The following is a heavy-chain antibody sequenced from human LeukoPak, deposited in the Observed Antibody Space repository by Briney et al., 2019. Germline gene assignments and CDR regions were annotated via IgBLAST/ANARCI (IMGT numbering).Heavy chain of an antibody. CDR1: GFTFSNYG. CDR3: AKSAAPYFCSGDGYYYFDY. D-gene: IGHD2-21*01. J-gene: IGHJ4*02. CDR2: IWYDGNKK. V-gene: IGHV3-33*06. Sequence: GGSLRLSCAASGFTFSNYGMHWVRQAPGKGLEWVAVIWYDGNKKFYADSVKGRFTISRDNSKNMLFLQISSLRAEDTAIYFCAKSAAPYFCSGDGYYYFDYWGQGTLVTVSS.